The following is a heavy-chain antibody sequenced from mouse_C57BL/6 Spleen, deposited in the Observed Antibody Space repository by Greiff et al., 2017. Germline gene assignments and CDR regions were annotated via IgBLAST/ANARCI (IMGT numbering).Heavy chain of an antibody. CDR3: ARDEGYRNAMDY. CDR2: ISDGGSYT. V-gene: IGHV5-4*01. CDR1: GFTFSSYA. J-gene: IGHJ4*01. Sequence: EVMLVESGGGLVKPGGSLKLSCAASGFTFSSYAMSWVRQTPEKRLEWVATISDGGSYTYYPDNVKGRFTISRDNAKNNLYLQMSHLKSEDTAMYYCARDEGYRNAMDYWGQGTSVTVSS. D-gene: IGHD2-14*01.